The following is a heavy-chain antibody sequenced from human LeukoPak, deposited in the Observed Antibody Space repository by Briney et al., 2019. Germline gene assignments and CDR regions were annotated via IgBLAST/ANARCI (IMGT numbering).Heavy chain of an antibody. CDR2: INPNSGGT. V-gene: IGHV1-2*02. D-gene: IGHD3-10*01. CDR3: ARDSQLNYYGSGSYFRYGWFDP. CDR1: GYTFTGYY. J-gene: IGHJ5*02. Sequence: ASVKVSCKASGYTFTGYYMHWVRQAPGQGLEWMGWINPNSGGTNYAQKSQGRVTMTRDTSISTAYMELSRLRSDDTAVYYCARDSQLNYYGSGSYFRYGWFDPWGQGTLVTVSS.